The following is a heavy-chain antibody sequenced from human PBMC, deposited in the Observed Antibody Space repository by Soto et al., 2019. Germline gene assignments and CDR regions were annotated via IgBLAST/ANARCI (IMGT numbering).Heavy chain of an antibody. V-gene: IGHV2-5*02. CDR3: AHSLIPNWGSRGAFDY. CDR2: IYWDDDK. D-gene: IGHD7-27*01. Sequence: QITLKESGPTLVKPTQTLTLTCTFSGFSLSTSGVGVGWIRQPPGKALEWLALIYWDDDKRYSPSLKSRLTNTKDPSKNQVVLTMTNMDPVDTATYYCAHSLIPNWGSRGAFDYWGQGTLVTVSS. J-gene: IGHJ4*02. CDR1: GFSLSTSGVG.